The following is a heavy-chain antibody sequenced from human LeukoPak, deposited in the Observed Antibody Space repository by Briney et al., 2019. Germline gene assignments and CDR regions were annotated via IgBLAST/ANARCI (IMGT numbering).Heavy chain of an antibody. CDR2: MNPNSGNT. CDR1: GYTFTSYD. CDR3: ARGVTMVRGVIITRKTRYYYGMDV. V-gene: IGHV1-8*01. D-gene: IGHD3-10*01. Sequence: ASVKVSCKASGYTFTSYDINWVRQATGQGLEWTEWMNPNSGNTGYAQKFQGRVTMTRNTSISTAYMELSSLRSEDTAVYYCARGVTMVRGVIITRKTRYYYGMDVWGQGTTVTVSS. J-gene: IGHJ6*02.